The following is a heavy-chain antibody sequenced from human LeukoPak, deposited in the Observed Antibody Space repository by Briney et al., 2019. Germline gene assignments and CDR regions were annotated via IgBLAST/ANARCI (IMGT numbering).Heavy chain of an antibody. V-gene: IGHV1-69*05. D-gene: IGHD6-13*01. CDR3: ARGSEQELVHRFDY. CDR2: IIPIVGTA. CDR1: GVTFSSYA. Sequence: ASLKLSCKASGVTFSSYAISWVRQAPGQGLEWMAGIIPIVGTANYAQKFQGRVTITTDESTSTAYMELSSLRSEDTAVYYCARGSEQELVHRFDYWGQGTLVTVSS. J-gene: IGHJ4*02.